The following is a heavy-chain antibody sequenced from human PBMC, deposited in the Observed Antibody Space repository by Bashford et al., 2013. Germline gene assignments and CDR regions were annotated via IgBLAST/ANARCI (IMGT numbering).Heavy chain of an antibody. Sequence: GSLRLSCTASGFTFSSYLMSWVRQAPGRGLEWISSIRGIAGGTFYADSVTGRFTISRDNSKNTLSLQMTSLRAEDTAVYYCAKLFYQDSGAFDSWGQGTLVTVSS. CDR2: IRGIAGGT. V-gene: IGHV3-23*01. J-gene: IGHJ4*02. CDR1: GFTFSSYL. D-gene: IGHD5-12*01. CDR3: AKLFYQDSGAFDS.